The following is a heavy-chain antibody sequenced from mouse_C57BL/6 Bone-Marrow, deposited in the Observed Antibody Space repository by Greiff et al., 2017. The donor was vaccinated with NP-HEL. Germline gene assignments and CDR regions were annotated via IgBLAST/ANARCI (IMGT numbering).Heavy chain of an antibody. J-gene: IGHJ3*01. CDR1: GYTFTSYG. V-gene: IGHV1-81*01. Sequence: VQLVESGAELARPGASVKLSCKASGYTFTSYGISWVKQRTGQGLEWIGEIYPRSGNTYYNEKFKGKATLTADKSSSTAYMELRSLTSEDSAVYFCARSQLAWFAYWGQGTLVTVSA. CDR2: IYPRSGNT. CDR3: ARSQLAWFAY. D-gene: IGHD3-1*01.